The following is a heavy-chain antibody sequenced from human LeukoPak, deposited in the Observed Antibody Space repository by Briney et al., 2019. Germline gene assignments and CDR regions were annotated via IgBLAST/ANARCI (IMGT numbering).Heavy chain of an antibody. Sequence: GRSLRLSCAASGFTFDDYAMHWVRQAPGKGLEWVSGISWNSGSIGYADSVKGRFTISRDNAKNSLYLQMNSLRAEDTALYYCAKDLRIAAAGTAEYYYGMDVWGQGTTVTVSS. CDR3: AKDLRIAAAGTAEYYYGMDV. V-gene: IGHV3-9*01. CDR2: ISWNSGSI. J-gene: IGHJ6*02. D-gene: IGHD6-13*01. CDR1: GFTFDDYA.